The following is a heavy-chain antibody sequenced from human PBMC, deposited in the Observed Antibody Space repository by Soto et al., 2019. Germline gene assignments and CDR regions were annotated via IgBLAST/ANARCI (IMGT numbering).Heavy chain of an antibody. J-gene: IGHJ5*02. CDR3: AREDVGRWFDP. CDR1: GSTITSDG. CDR2: ISAYNGNT. V-gene: IGHV1-18*01. Sequence: ASVKVACQASGSTITSDGSSWGRQATGQGLEWMGWISAYNGNTNYAQKLQGRVTMTTDTSTSTAYMELRSLRSDDTAVYYCAREDVGRWFDPSGQATLVTVSS. D-gene: IGHD1-26*01.